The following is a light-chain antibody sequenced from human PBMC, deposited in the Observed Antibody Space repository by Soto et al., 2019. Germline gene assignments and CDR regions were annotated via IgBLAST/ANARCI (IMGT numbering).Light chain of an antibody. CDR1: QTVSKF. CDR2: SAS. J-gene: IGKJ1*01. Sequence: DVQMPQSPSSLSASVGDRVTIACRASQTVSKFVNWYQQKPGKVPDLLIYSASRLYSGVPSRFSGSGSGTEFTLNICNLQPEDFATYYGQQTYSLPRTFAQGTKVE. CDR3: QQTYSLPRT. V-gene: IGKV1-39*01.